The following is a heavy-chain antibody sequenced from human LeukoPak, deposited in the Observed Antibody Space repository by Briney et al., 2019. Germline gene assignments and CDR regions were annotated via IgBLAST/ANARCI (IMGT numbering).Heavy chain of an antibody. J-gene: IGHJ4*02. CDR1: GGTFSDFA. CDR3: ATNDRNSWYSDS. V-gene: IGHV1-69*01. CDR2: IIPIIGSP. D-gene: IGHD6-13*01. Sequence: SVKVSCKASGGTFSDFAISWLRHAHGQGLEWMGGIIPIIGSPNYAQKFQGRVTITADESAYTAYMELSSLRSQDTAVYYCATNDRNSWYSDSWGQGTLVTVSS.